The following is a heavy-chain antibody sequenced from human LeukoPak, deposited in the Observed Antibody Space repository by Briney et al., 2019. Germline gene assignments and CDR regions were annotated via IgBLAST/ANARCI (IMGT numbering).Heavy chain of an antibody. D-gene: IGHD3-22*01. CDR3: ARGYDSSLYLDY. V-gene: IGHV4-31*03. J-gene: IGHJ4*02. Sequence: SETLSLTCTVSGGSISSGGYYWSWIRQHPGEGLEWIGYIYYSGSTYYNPSLKSRVTISVDTSKNQFSLKLSSVTAADTAVYYCARGYDSSLYLDYWGQGTLVTVSS. CDR1: GGSISSGGYY. CDR2: IYYSGST.